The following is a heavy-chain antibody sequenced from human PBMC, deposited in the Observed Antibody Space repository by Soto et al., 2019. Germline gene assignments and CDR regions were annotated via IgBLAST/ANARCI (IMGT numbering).Heavy chain of an antibody. CDR3: ARMASAGTLNWFDP. CDR2: MNPGSGKT. D-gene: IGHD6-13*01. CDR1: GYSFINFD. Sequence: AASVKVSCKASGYSFINFDISWVRQAAGQGPEWLGWMNPGSGKTGYTSKFQGRVAMTRDASTATSHLDLTSLTSDDTAVYYCARMASAGTLNWFDPWGPGTLVTVSS. J-gene: IGHJ5*02. V-gene: IGHV1-8*02.